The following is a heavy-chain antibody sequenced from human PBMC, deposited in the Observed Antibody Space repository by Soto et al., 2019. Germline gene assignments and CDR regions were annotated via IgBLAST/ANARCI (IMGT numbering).Heavy chain of an antibody. CDR2: IFSNDEK. Sequence: QVTLKESGPVLVKPTETLTLTCTVSGFSLSNARMGVNWIRQPPGKALQWLAHIFSNDEKSYSTSLKSRLTISKDHSKSQVVLTMTNMDPVDTATYYCARTSSSWYRGAEYFQHWGQGTLVTVSS. V-gene: IGHV2-26*01. CDR1: GFSLSNARMG. CDR3: ARTSSSWYRGAEYFQH. D-gene: IGHD6-13*01. J-gene: IGHJ1*01.